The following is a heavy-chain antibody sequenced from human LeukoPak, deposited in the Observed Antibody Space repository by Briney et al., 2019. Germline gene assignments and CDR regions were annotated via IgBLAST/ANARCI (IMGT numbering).Heavy chain of an antibody. CDR2: FHPENDEI. Sequence: ASVKVSCTVSGSSPSDLSMHWVRHSPPKGLEWLGGFHPENDEIIYAQNFQGRVTMSEDTSRDTAYMELRSLRSDDTAVYYCVTGDHSPYYFHYWGQGSLVTVSS. CDR3: VTGDHSPYYFHY. D-gene: IGHD4-11*01. V-gene: IGHV1-24*01. CDR1: GSSPSDLS. J-gene: IGHJ4*02.